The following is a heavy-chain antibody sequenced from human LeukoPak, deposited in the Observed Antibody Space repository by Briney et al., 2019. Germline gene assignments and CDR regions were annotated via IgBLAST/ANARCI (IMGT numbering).Heavy chain of an antibody. CDR1: GGTFSSYA. J-gene: IGHJ4*02. V-gene: IGHV1-69*06. D-gene: IGHD6-19*01. Sequence: GASVKVSCKASGGTFSSYAISWVRQAPGQGLEWMGGIIPIFGTANYAQKFQGRVTITADKSTSTAYMELSSLRSENTAVYYCARDGAVAGQYYFDYWGQGTLVTVSS. CDR3: ARDGAVAGQYYFDY. CDR2: IIPIFGTA.